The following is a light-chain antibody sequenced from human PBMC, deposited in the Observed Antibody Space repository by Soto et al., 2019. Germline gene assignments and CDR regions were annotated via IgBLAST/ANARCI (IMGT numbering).Light chain of an antibody. CDR2: DAS. V-gene: IGKV1-5*01. CDR1: QSISNW. J-gene: IGKJ1*01. Sequence: DIQMTQSPSTLSASLGDRVTITCRASQSISNWLAWYQQKPGKAPKLLIYDASSLERGVPSRFSGSGSGTEFTLTISSLQPDDFATYYCQHYNTYSETFGQGTKVDIK. CDR3: QHYNTYSET.